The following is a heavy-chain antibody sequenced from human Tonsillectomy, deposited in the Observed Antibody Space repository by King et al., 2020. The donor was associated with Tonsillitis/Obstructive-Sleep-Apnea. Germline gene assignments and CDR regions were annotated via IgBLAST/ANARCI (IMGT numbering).Heavy chain of an antibody. J-gene: IGHJ4*01. CDR1: GYSFTTYW. Sequence: VQLVQSGAEVKKPGESLKISCRASGYSFTTYWIGWVRQKPGRGPEYMGIIYPGDSDTRYSPSFQGQVTMSADKSISTAYLHWSSLKASDTAMYFCARLFSGESYGWYFDSWGQGILVTVSS. CDR2: IYPGDSDT. V-gene: IGHV5-51*03. CDR3: ARLFSGESYGWYFDS. D-gene: IGHD1-26*01.